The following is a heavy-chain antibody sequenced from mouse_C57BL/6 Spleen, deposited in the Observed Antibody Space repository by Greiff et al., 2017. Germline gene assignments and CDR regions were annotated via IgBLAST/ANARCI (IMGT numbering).Heavy chain of an antibody. J-gene: IGHJ1*03. D-gene: IGHD1-1*01. Sequence: EVQLVESGGGLVKPGGSLKLSCAASGFTFSDYGMHWVRQAPEKGLEWVAYISSGSSTIYYADTVKGRFTISRDNAKNTLYLQMSRLRSEDTAMYYCARIHGTPYWYVDVWGTGTTVTVSS. CDR1: GFTFSDYG. CDR3: ARIHGTPYWYVDV. CDR2: ISSGSSTI. V-gene: IGHV5-17*01.